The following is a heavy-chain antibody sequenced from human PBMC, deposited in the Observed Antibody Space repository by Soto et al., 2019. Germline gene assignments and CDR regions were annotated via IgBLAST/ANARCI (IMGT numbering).Heavy chain of an antibody. CDR1: GGSISSSYW. Sequence: QVELQESGPGLVKPSGTLSLTCAVSGGSISSSYWWSWVRQPPGKGLVWIGEIYHSGSANYNPSLKSRVTISVDNSKNQFSLKLSSVTAADTAVYYCARYIAASGTYYFDYWGQGTLVTVSS. CDR3: ARYIAASGTYYFDY. CDR2: IYHSGSA. J-gene: IGHJ4*02. V-gene: IGHV4-4*02. D-gene: IGHD6-13*01.